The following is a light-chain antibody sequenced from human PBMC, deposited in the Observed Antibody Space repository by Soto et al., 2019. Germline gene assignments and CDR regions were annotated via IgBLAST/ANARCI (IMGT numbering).Light chain of an antibody. CDR2: DVS. CDR3: ASYTPSSTYV. CDR1: SSDVGAFNY. V-gene: IGLV2-14*03. J-gene: IGLJ1*01. Sequence: QSALTQPASVSGSPGQSIAISCTGTSSDVGAFNYVSWYQQHPGKAPKFMIFDVSSRPSGVSDRFSGSKSGNTASLTISGLQTEDEADYYCASYTPSSTYVFGTGTKVTVL.